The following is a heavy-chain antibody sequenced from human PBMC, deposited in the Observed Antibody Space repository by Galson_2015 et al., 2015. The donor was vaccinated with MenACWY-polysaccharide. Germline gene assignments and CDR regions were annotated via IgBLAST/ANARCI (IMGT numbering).Heavy chain of an antibody. V-gene: IGHV3-23*01. CDR3: EKDVHIIAWLLPPNWFDP. J-gene: IGHJ5*02. D-gene: IGHD3-22*01. Sequence: SLRLSCAASGFTFSTYAMSWVRQAPGKGLEWVSGLSASGGSPYYADSVKGRFTISRGNSKNTLYLQMNSLRAEDTAVYYCEKDVHIIAWLLPPNWFDPWGQGTLVTVSS. CDR1: GFTFSTYA. CDR2: LSASGGSP.